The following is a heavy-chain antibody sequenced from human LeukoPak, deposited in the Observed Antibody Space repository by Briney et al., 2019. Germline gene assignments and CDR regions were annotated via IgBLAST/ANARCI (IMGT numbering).Heavy chain of an antibody. V-gene: IGHV3-30*04. CDR2: ISYDGSNK. CDR3: ARVSRPYDSSGYLYY. Sequence: GGSLRLSCAASGFTFSRYTMHWVRQAPGKGLEWVTIISYDGSNKYYADSVKGRFTISRDNSKNTLYLQMNSLRAEDTAVYYCARVSRPYDSSGYLYYWGQGTLVTVSS. J-gene: IGHJ4*02. CDR1: GFTFSRYT. D-gene: IGHD3-22*01.